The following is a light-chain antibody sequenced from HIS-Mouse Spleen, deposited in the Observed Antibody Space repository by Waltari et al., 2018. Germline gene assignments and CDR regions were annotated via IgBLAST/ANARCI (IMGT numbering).Light chain of an antibody. J-gene: IGKJ4*01. CDR2: DAS. Sequence: DIQLTQSPSSLSASAGDRVTITCQASQDISNYLNWYQQKPGKAPKLLIYDASNLETGVPSRFSGSGSGTDFTFTISSLQPEDIATYYCQQYDNLPFGGGTKVEIK. CDR1: QDISNY. V-gene: IGKV1-33*01. CDR3: QQYDNLP.